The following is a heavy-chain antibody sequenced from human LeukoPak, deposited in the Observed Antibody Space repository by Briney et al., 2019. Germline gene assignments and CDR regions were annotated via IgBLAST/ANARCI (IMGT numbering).Heavy chain of an antibody. J-gene: IGHJ4*02. Sequence: GGSLRLACAASGFTFRSDWMSWVRQSPEKGLEWAANINPDGSATYYVDSVKGRFIISRDNTKNTLYLQMNSLRAEDTAVYYCAKGYCSGGTCYYFDYWGQGTLVTVSS. CDR2: INPDGSAT. D-gene: IGHD2-15*01. V-gene: IGHV3-7*03. CDR3: AKGYCSGGTCYYFDY. CDR1: GFTFRSDW.